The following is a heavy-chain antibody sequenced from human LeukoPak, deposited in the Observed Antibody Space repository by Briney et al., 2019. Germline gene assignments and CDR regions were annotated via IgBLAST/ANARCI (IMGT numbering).Heavy chain of an antibody. CDR3: ARRAGVDFFGYFDY. Sequence: SETLSLTCTVSGGSISSSSYYWGWIRQPPGKGLEWIGSIYYSGSTYYNPSLKSRVTISVDTSKNQFSLKLSSVTAADTAVYYCARRAGVDFFGYFDYWGQGTLVTVSS. D-gene: IGHD3-10*01. CDR2: IYYSGST. CDR1: GGSISSSSYY. J-gene: IGHJ4*02. V-gene: IGHV4-39*01.